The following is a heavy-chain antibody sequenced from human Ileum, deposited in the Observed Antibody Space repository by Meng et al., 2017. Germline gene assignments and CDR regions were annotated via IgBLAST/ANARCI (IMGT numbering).Heavy chain of an antibody. CDR2: IFHTGST. CDR3: ATNKNKKVDY. CDR1: GDTISSSNW. J-gene: IGHJ4*02. D-gene: IGHD2/OR15-2a*01. V-gene: IGHV4-4*02. Sequence: QLQLQESGPGLVWPSGTLSLTCVVSGDTISSSNWWNWVRQPPGKGLEWIGEIFHTGSTNYNPSLKSRVTISADKSKNQFSLNLSSVTAADTAVYYCATNKNKKVDYWGQGTLVTVSS.